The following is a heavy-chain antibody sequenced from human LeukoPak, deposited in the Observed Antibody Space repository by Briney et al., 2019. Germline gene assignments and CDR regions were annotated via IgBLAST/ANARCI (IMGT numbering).Heavy chain of an antibody. V-gene: IGHV2-5*01. CDR2: IYWNDDK. CDR1: GGSISSGGYS. D-gene: IGHD5-18*01. CDR3: AHGYSYGRYFDY. Sequence: TLSLTCAVSGGSISSGGYSWSWIRQPPGKALEWLALIYWNDDKRYSPSLKSRLTITKDTSKNQVVLTMTNMDPVDTATYYCAHGYSYGRYFDYWGQGTLVTVSS. J-gene: IGHJ4*02.